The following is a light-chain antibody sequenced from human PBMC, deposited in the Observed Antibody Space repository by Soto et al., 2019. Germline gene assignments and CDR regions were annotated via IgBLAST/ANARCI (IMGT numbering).Light chain of an antibody. CDR3: QHYGSSRT. CDR2: GVY. J-gene: IGKJ1*01. CDR1: QSFSSPY. Sequence: EIVLTQSPATLSLSPGERATLSCRASQSFSSPYLAWYQQKPGQAPRLLIYGVYTRATGIPDRFSGSGSGTEFTLTISRLEPEDFAVYYCQHYGSSRTFGQGTKVDIK. V-gene: IGKV3-20*01.